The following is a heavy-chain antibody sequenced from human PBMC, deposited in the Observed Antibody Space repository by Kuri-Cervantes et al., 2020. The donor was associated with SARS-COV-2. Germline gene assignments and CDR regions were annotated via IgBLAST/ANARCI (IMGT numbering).Heavy chain of an antibody. CDR3: ATKLFGEHWFDP. Sequence: SETLSLTCTVSGGSISSGSYYWSWIRLTPGKGLEWIGYIFHTGSNSRNPSLKSRVTISLDTSKNQFSLSLNSVTPADTAVYYCATKLFGEHWFDPWGQGILVTVSS. V-gene: IGHV4-61*01. CDR1: GGSISSGSYY. D-gene: IGHD3-10*01. CDR2: IFHTGSN. J-gene: IGHJ5*02.